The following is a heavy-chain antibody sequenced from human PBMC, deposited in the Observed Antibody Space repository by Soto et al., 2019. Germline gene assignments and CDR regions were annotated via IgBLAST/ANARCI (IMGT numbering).Heavy chain of an antibody. J-gene: IGHJ5*02. V-gene: IGHV4-34*01. CDR2: INHSGST. D-gene: IGHD6-13*01. Sequence: PSETLSLTCAVYGGSFSGYYWSWIRQPPGKGLEWIGEINHSGSTNYNPSLKSRVTISVDTSKNQFSLKLSSVTAADTAVYYCARGRRSSSWDRTGNCFDPCGQRTLVTVSS. CDR1: GGSFSGYY. CDR3: ARGRRSSSWDRTGNCFDP.